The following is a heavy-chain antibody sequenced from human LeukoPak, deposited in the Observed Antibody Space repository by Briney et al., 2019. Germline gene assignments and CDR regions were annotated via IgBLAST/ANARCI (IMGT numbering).Heavy chain of an antibody. Sequence: ASVKVSCKASGYTFTSYYMHWVRQAPGQGLEWMGVINPSGGSTRYAQKFQGRVTMTRDMSTSTVYMELSSLRSEDTAVYYCASNPAWIAVAGVGYFQHWGQGTLVTVSS. D-gene: IGHD6-19*01. J-gene: IGHJ1*01. CDR2: INPSGGST. CDR1: GYTFTSYY. CDR3: ASNPAWIAVAGVGYFQH. V-gene: IGHV1-46*01.